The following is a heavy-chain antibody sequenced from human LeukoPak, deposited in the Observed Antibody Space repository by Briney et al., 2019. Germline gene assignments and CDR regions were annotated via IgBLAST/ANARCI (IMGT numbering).Heavy chain of an antibody. Sequence: GGSLRLSCAASGFTFDDYAMHWVRQAPGKGLEWVSGISWNSGSIGYADSVKGRFTISRDNAKNSLYLQMNSLRAEDTAVYYCARERYRWRIIAARPVHSDAFDIWGQGTMVTVSS. J-gene: IGHJ3*02. CDR3: ARERYRWRIIAARPVHSDAFDI. CDR1: GFTFDDYA. D-gene: IGHD6-6*01. V-gene: IGHV3-9*01. CDR2: ISWNSGSI.